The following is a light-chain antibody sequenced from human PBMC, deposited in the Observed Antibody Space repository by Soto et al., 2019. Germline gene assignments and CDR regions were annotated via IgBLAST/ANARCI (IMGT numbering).Light chain of an antibody. CDR3: LQHNTYPRT. CDR2: AAS. V-gene: IGKV1-17*01. J-gene: IGKJ1*01. Sequence: DIQLTQSPSSLSASVGDRVTITCRASQAIRNDLGWYQQKPAKAPKRLIYAASGLQSGVPSRFSGSGSGTEFTLTISSLQPEDSATYYCLQHNTYPRTFGQGTKVDIK. CDR1: QAIRND.